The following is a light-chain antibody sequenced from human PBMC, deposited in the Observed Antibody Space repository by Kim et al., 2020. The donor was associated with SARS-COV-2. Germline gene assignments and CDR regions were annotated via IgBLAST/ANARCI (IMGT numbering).Light chain of an antibody. J-gene: IGLJ2*01. CDR2: DVS. CDR3: SSYASSSTLV. CDR1: RSDVGGYNY. V-gene: IGLV2-14*03. Sequence: QSALTQPASVSASPGQSITVSCTGTRSDVGGYNYVSWYQQHPGKAPKLMIYDVSNRPSGVSNRFSGSKSGNTASLTISGLQAEDEADYYCSSYASSSTLVFGGGTKLTVL.